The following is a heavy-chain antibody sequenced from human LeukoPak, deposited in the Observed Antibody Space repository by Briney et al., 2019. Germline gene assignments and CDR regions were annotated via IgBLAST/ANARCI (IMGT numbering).Heavy chain of an antibody. CDR3: ARGARPVAMRNYFDY. V-gene: IGHV3-11*01. CDR2: IGSSGSTI. J-gene: IGHJ4*02. CDR1: GFTFSDYY. Sequence: PGGSLRLSCAASGFTFSDYYMSWIRQAPGKGLEWVAYIGSSGSTIYYADSVKGRFTISRDNAKKSLYLQMNSLRAEDTAVYYCARGARPVAMRNYFDYWGQGTQVTVSS. D-gene: IGHD2-2*01.